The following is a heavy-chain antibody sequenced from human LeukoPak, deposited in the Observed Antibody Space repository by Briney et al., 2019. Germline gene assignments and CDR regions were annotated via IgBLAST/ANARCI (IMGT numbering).Heavy chain of an antibody. Sequence: ASVKVSCKASGYTFTSYYIHWVRQAPGQGLEWMGLVNPSGGSTTYAQKLQGRVTMTRDMSTTTVYMELSSLRSEDTAVYYCGRTYCSRGTCSSGAFDIWGQGTMVTVSS. CDR1: GYTFTSYY. J-gene: IGHJ3*02. CDR2: VNPSGGST. CDR3: GRTYCSRGTCSSGAFDI. V-gene: IGHV1-46*04. D-gene: IGHD2-15*01.